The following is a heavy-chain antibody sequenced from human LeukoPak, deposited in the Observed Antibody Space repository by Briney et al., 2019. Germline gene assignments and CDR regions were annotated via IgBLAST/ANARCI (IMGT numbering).Heavy chain of an antibody. CDR2: IFYSGNT. CDR1: GGSISSRDHY. V-gene: IGHV4-31*09. J-gene: IGHJ4*02. D-gene: IGHD6-19*01. CDR3: TRSSGWPPMIEN. Sequence: PSQTLSLTCSVSGGSISSRDHYWSWIRQHPGKGLEWIGYIFYSGNTHYNPSLKSRVTMSVDKSKNQFSLTLSSVTAADTAMYYCTRSSGWPPMIENWGQGTLGTVSS.